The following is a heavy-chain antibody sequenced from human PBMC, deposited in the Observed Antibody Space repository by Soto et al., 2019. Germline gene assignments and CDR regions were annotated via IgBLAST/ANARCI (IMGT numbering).Heavy chain of an antibody. CDR2: ISYDGSNK. Sequence: QVQLVESGGGVVQPGRSLRLSCAASRFTFSSYGMHWVRQAPGTGLEWVAVISYDGSNKYYADSVKGRFTISRDNSKNTLYLQMNSLRAEDTAVYYCAKDSKDYYDSSGADYWGQGTLVTVSS. CDR3: AKDSKDYYDSSGADY. J-gene: IGHJ4*02. D-gene: IGHD3-22*01. CDR1: RFTFSSYG. V-gene: IGHV3-30*18.